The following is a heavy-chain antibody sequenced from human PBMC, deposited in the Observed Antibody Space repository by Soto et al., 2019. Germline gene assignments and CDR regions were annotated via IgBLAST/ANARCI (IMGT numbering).Heavy chain of an antibody. V-gene: IGHV1-46*01. CDR1: GSTVTSYY. CDR3: AREPIGGGAPYYIDY. CDR2: INASGGST. D-gene: IGHD3-16*01. Sequence: ASVKVSGEASGSTVTSYYMHWVRQAPGQGLEWMGIINASGGSTSYAQKFQGRSNVATDTSISTAYMELSGLRSDDTAVYYCAREPIGGGAPYYIDYWRQGTLVTVSS. J-gene: IGHJ4*02.